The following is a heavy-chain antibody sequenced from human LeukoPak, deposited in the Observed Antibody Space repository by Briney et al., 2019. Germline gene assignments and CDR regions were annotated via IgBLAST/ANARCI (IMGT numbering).Heavy chain of an antibody. CDR2: ISGSGGST. D-gene: IGHD3-16*02. CDR1: GFTFSSHA. V-gene: IGHV3-23*01. Sequence: PGGCMRLSSPASGFTFSSHAMSWVRPAPGKGLEWVAAISGSGGSTSYADAVKCRFTISRDKSKNTLYLQMNSRRAEDTAVYYCATYYVWGSYRYTGAFDIWGQGTMVTVSS. CDR3: ATYYVWGSYRYTGAFDI. J-gene: IGHJ3*02.